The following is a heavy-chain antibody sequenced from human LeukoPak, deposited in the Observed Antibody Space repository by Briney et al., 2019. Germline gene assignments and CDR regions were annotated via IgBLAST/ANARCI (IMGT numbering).Heavy chain of an antibody. CDR2: ISHSGST. CDR1: GGSFSGYY. D-gene: IGHD5-24*01. Sequence: PSETLSLTCAVYGGSFSGYYWSWIRQPPGKGLEWIGEISHSGSTNYNPSLKSRVTISVDTSKNQFSLKLSSVTAADTAVYYCARVKDGYNPSYFDYWGQGTQVTVSS. J-gene: IGHJ4*02. CDR3: ARVKDGYNPSYFDY. V-gene: IGHV4-34*01.